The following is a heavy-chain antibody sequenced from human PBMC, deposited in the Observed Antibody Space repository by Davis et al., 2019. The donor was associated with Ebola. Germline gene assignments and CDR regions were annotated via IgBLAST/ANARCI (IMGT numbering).Heavy chain of an antibody. D-gene: IGHD6-19*01. CDR3: ARRWLVQYYFDY. V-gene: IGHV4-39*01. Sequence: MPSGTLSLTCTVSGGSISSSSYYWGWIRQPPGKGLEWIGSIYYSGSTYYNPSLKSRVTISVDTSKNQFSLKLSSVTAADTAVYYCARRWLVQYYFDYWGQGTLVTVSS. J-gene: IGHJ4*02. CDR2: IYYSGST. CDR1: GGSISSSSYY.